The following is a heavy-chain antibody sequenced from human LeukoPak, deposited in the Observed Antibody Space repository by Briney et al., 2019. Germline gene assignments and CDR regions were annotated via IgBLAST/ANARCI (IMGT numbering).Heavy chain of an antibody. D-gene: IGHD1-1*01. V-gene: IGHV4-39*01. CDR1: GGSISSSSYY. CDR2: IYYSGST. J-gene: IGHJ3*02. Sequence: PSETVSLTCTVSGGSISSSSYYWGWIRQPPGKGLEWIGSIYYSGSTYYNPSLKSRVTISVDTSKNQFSLKLSSVTAADTAVYYCAGPVQLERRSQMGFAFDIWGQGTMVAVSS. CDR3: AGPVQLERRSQMGFAFDI.